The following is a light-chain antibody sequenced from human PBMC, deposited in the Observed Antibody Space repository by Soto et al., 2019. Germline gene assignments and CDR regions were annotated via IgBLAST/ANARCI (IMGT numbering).Light chain of an antibody. V-gene: IGLV2-23*01. Sequence: QSVLTQPASVSGSPGQSITISCTGTSSDVGSYNLVSWYQQHPGKAPKVIIYEGIKRPSGVSNRFSGAISGSTASLTISGLQAEDEADYYCCSYVGATTYVFGSGTKLTVL. CDR1: SSDVGSYNL. CDR3: CSYVGATTYV. CDR2: EGI. J-gene: IGLJ6*01.